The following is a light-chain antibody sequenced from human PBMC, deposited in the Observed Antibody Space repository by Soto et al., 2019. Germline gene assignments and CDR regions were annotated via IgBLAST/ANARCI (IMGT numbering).Light chain of an antibody. V-gene: IGKV1-5*03. CDR1: QNINSW. Sequence: DIQLTQSPSVLSASVGDTVTITCRASQNINSWLAWYQQKPGKAPKLLIYEASSLEKGVPARFGGSGSGTEFTLTISSLQPDDFATYYCQQYNVYSWTFGQGTKVDI. CDR2: EAS. J-gene: IGKJ1*01. CDR3: QQYNVYSWT.